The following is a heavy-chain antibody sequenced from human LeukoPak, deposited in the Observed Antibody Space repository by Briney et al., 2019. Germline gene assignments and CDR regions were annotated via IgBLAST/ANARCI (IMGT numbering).Heavy chain of an antibody. CDR2: ISRGATTI. V-gene: IGHV3-48*03. CDR1: GFSFSSYE. CDR3: ARSLDTAMVLSPSYFDS. J-gene: IGHJ4*02. Sequence: GGSLRPSCEVSGFSFSSYEMSWGRQAPGKGLEWVSYISRGATTISYADSVKGRFTISRDNAKNSLYLQMNSLRTEDTAVYYCARSLDTAMVLSPSYFDSWGQGTLVTVSS. D-gene: IGHD5-18*01.